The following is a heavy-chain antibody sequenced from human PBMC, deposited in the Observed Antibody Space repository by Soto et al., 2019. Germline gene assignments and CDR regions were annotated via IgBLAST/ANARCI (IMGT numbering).Heavy chain of an antibody. Sequence: GGSLRLSCAASGFTFSGSAMHWVRQASGKGLEWVGRIRSKANSYGTAYAASVKGRFTISRDDSKNTAYLQMNSLKTEDTAVYYCTRLGVDYYDSSGYYYYGMDVWGQGTTVTVSS. J-gene: IGHJ6*02. V-gene: IGHV3-73*01. CDR1: GFTFSGSA. D-gene: IGHD3-22*01. CDR3: TRLGVDYYDSSGYYYYGMDV. CDR2: IRSKANSYGT.